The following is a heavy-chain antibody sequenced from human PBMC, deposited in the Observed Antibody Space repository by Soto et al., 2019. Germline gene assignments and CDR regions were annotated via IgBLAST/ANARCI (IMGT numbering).Heavy chain of an antibody. CDR3: AREKTSYGMDV. CDR2: LNPNSGNT. CDR1: GYTFTSYD. Sequence: QVQLVQSGAEVKKPGASVKVSCKASGYTFTSYDINWVRQATGQGPEWMGWLNPNSGNTGYAQKFQGRVTMTRNSAMSIAYMELSSLRSEDTAVYYGAREKTSYGMDVWGQGTTVTVSS. J-gene: IGHJ6*02. V-gene: IGHV1-8*01.